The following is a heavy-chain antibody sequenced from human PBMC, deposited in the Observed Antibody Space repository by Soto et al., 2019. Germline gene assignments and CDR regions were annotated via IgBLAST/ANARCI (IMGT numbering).Heavy chain of an antibody. V-gene: IGHV2-26*01. D-gene: IGHD2-8*01. CDR3: ARIGKMDRAFDT. CDR1: GFSLTNTRMG. J-gene: IGHJ3*02. Sequence: QVTLMESGPVLVKPTETLTLTCTVSGFSLTNTRMGVSWIRQTPGKALEWVAHIFSSDDSSFSPSLSNRLTISRDTSKSQVVLFMTNMDPMDTATYYCARIGKMDRAFDTWGQGIMVTVSS. CDR2: IFSSDDS.